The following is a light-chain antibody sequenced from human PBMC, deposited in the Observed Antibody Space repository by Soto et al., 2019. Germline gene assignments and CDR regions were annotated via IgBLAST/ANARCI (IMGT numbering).Light chain of an antibody. Sequence: ESVLTQSPGTLSLSPGERATLSCRASQSVSSSYLAWYQQKPGQAPRLLIYGASSRATGIQDRFSGSGSGTDFTLTISRLEPEGFAVYYCQQYGSSPPYTFGQVTKLEIK. J-gene: IGKJ2*01. V-gene: IGKV3-20*01. CDR2: GAS. CDR3: QQYGSSPPYT. CDR1: QSVSSSY.